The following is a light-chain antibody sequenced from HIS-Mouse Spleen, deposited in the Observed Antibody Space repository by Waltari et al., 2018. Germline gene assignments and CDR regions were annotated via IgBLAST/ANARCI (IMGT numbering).Light chain of an antibody. J-gene: IGKJ4*01. V-gene: IGKV1-33*01. CDR2: DAS. Sequence: DIQMTQSPSSLSASVGDRVTITCQASLDISNYLNWYQQKPGKAPKLLIYDASNLETGVPSRFSGSGSGIDFTFTISSLQPEDIATYYCQQYDNLPPLTFGGGTKVEIK. CDR3: QQYDNLPPLT. CDR1: LDISNY.